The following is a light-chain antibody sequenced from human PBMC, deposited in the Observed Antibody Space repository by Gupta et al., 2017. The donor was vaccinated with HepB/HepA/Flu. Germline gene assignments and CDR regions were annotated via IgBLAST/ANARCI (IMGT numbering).Light chain of an antibody. Sequence: EIVMTHSPATLSVSPGERATLSCRASQSVSSNLAWYQKTPGQAPRLLISGASTRATGIPARCSGSGSGTEFTLTISSLQSEDFAVYCCQQYNNGPRTFGQGTKVEIK. J-gene: IGKJ1*01. CDR2: GAS. V-gene: IGKV3-15*01. CDR1: QSVSSN. CDR3: QQYNNGPRT.